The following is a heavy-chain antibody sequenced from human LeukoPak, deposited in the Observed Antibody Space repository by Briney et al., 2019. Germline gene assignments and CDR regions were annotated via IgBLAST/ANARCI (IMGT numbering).Heavy chain of an antibody. Sequence: SGTLSLTCDVSGGSISNTNWWSWVRQPPGQGLEWIGEVSLAGQTNYNPSLNGRVTMSLDESSNQLSLKLTSVTAADTALYYCARDLRVVITGSFDSWGQGTLVTVSS. CDR2: VSLAGQT. CDR3: ARDLRVVITGSFDS. J-gene: IGHJ4*02. CDR1: GGSISNTNW. D-gene: IGHD3-22*01. V-gene: IGHV4-4*02.